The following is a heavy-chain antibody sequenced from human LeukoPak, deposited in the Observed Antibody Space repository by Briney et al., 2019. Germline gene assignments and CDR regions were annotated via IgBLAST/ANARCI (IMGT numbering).Heavy chain of an antibody. Sequence: PSETLSLTCAVYGGSFSGYYWSWIRQPPGKGLEWIGEINHSGSTNYNPSLKSRVTISVDTSKNQFSLKLSSVTAADTAVYYCANTKYYYGSGRGWFDPWGQGTLVTVSS. D-gene: IGHD3-10*01. CDR1: GGSFSGYY. J-gene: IGHJ5*02. CDR2: INHSGST. V-gene: IGHV4-34*01. CDR3: ANTKYYYGSGRGWFDP.